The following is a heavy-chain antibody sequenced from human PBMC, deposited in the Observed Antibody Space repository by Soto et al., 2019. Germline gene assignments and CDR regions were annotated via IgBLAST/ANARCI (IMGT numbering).Heavy chain of an antibody. Sequence: GGSLRLSCAGSGFFFGREAMHWVRQSPGKGLEWVAAISYDESNKAYAESVRGRFTISRDNSKNTLYLQILSLRAEDSAVYYCARDYSSGWCLDPWGQGTLVTVSS. CDR3: ARDYSSGWCLDP. V-gene: IGHV3-30-3*01. CDR2: ISYDESNK. CDR1: GFFFGREA. D-gene: IGHD6-19*01. J-gene: IGHJ5*02.